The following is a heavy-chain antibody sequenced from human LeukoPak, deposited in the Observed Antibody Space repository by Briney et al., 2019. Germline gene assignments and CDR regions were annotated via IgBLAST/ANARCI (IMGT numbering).Heavy chain of an antibody. D-gene: IGHD3-3*01. CDR2: IIPIFGTA. Sequence: ASVKVSCKASGGTFSSYAISWVRQAPGQGLEWMGGIIPIFGTANYAQKFQGRVTITTDESTSTAYMELSSLRSEDTAVYYCARVYSTIFRVVRNWFDPWGQGTLVTVSS. CDR3: ARVYSTIFRVVRNWFDP. J-gene: IGHJ5*02. V-gene: IGHV1-69*05. CDR1: GGTFSSYA.